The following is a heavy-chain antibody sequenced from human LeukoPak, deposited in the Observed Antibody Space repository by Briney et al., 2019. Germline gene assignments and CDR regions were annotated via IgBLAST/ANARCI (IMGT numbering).Heavy chain of an antibody. J-gene: IGHJ4*02. CDR2: IYYSGST. V-gene: IGHV4-59*01. D-gene: IGHD6-19*01. Sequence: PSETLSLTCTVSGGSFSSYYWSWIRQPPGKGLEWIGYIYYSGSTDYNPSLKSRVTISAETSKNQFSLNLSSVTAADTAVYYCARGRLARSPYFDYWGQGTLVTVSS. CDR1: GGSFSSYY. CDR3: ARGRLARSPYFDY.